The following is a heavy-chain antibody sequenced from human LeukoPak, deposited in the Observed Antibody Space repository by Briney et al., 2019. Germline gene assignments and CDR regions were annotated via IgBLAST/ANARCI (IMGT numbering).Heavy chain of an antibody. V-gene: IGHV3-53*01. CDR2: IYSGGST. CDR1: GFTVSTTY. CDR3: AKQFGHCSGASCYPEYFEH. D-gene: IGHD2-2*01. J-gene: IGHJ1*01. Sequence: GGSLRLSCAASGFTVSTTYMSWVRQAPGKGLQWVSVIYSGGSTYYADSVKGRFTISRDNSKNTLYLQMNSLRVEDTAVYYCAKQFGHCSGASCYPEYFEHWGQGTLVTVSS.